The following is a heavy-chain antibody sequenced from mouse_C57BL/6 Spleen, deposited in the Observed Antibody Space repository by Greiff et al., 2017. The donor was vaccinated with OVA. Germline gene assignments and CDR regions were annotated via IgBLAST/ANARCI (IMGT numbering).Heavy chain of an antibody. Sequence: EVKLVESGGGLVKPGGSLKLSCAASGFTFSDYGMHWVRQAPEKGLEWVAYISSGSSTIYYEDTVKDRFTISRDNDKNTLFLQMTSLRSEDTAMYYCARNGNFYYWGQGTTLTVSS. V-gene: IGHV5-17*01. J-gene: IGHJ2*01. D-gene: IGHD2-1*01. CDR3: ARNGNFYY. CDR2: ISSGSSTI. CDR1: GFTFSDYG.